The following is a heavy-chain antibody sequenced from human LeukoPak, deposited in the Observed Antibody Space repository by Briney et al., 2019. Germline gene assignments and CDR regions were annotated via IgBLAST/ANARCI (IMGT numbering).Heavy chain of an antibody. D-gene: IGHD2-8*02. CDR2: INPNSGGT. V-gene: IGHV1-2*06. Sequence: ASVKVSCKASGHTFTGYYMHWVRQAPGQGLEWMGRINPNSGGTNYAQKFQGRVTMTRDTSISTAYMELTRLRSDDTAVYYCARGDNTGFDYWGQGTLVTVSS. CDR1: GHTFTGYY. J-gene: IGHJ4*02. CDR3: ARGDNTGFDY.